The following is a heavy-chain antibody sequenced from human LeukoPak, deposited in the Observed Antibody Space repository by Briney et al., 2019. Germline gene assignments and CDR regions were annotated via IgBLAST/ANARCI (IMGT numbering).Heavy chain of an antibody. CDR2: IYYSGST. CDR3: AGTYYYDSSGYYHYSL. J-gene: IGHJ4*02. Sequence: SETLSLTCTVSGGSMSSYYWSWIRQSPGKGLEWIGYIYYSGSTNYNPSLKSRVTISVDTSKNQFSLKLSSVTAVDTAVYYCAGTYYYDSSGYYHYSLWGQGTLVTVSS. CDR1: GGSMSSYY. V-gene: IGHV4-59*01. D-gene: IGHD3-22*01.